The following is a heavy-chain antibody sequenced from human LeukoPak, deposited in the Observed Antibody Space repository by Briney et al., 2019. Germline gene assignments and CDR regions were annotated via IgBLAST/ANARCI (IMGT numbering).Heavy chain of an antibody. CDR3: AKDHESDGYPCLDH. Sequence: GGSLRLSCAASGFTFSDAWMTWVRQAPGKGLEWVSTISASGPYYADAVRGRFTISRDNSRNTLSLQMDSLRAEDTAVYYCAKDHESDGYPCLDHWGLGTLVTVSS. J-gene: IGHJ4*02. CDR2: ISASGP. CDR1: GFTFSDAW. V-gene: IGHV3-69-1*01. D-gene: IGHD3-22*01.